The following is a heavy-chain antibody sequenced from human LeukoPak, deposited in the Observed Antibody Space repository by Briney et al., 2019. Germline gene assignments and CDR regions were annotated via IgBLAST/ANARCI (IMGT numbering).Heavy chain of an antibody. J-gene: IGHJ4*02. CDR1: GFTFSNYA. V-gene: IGHV3-30*04. CDR2: ISYDGSNK. Sequence: GGSLRLSCAASGFTFSNYALHWVRQAPGKGLEWVAFISYDGSNKYYADSVKGRFTISRDNSKNMLFLQMNSLRAEDTAVYYCARVKVKQWLVRTFDYWGQGTLVTVSS. CDR3: ARVKVKQWLVRTFDY. D-gene: IGHD6-19*01.